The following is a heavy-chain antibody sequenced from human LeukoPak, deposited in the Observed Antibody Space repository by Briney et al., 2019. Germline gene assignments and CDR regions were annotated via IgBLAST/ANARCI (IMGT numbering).Heavy chain of an antibody. V-gene: IGHV1-8*01. D-gene: IGHD6-19*01. CDR2: VSPDSGDT. CDR1: GYTFTNND. CDR3: TRGRAAGD. J-gene: IGHJ4*02. Sequence: GASVKVSWKASGYTFTNNDINWVRQATGQGIEWMGWVSPDSGDTGYAPNFRGRVTMTTDTSINTAYMELTSLTSEDTAIYYCTRGRAAGDWGQGTLVTVSS.